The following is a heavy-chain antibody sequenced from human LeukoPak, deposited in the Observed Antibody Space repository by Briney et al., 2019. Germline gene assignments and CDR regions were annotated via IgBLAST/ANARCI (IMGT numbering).Heavy chain of an antibody. CDR1: GGTFSSYA. D-gene: IGHD5-12*01. Sequence: GSSVKLSCKASGGTFSSYAISWVRQAPGQGLEWMRGIIPIFGTANYAKKFQGRVTITTDESTSTAYMELSSLRSEDTAVYYCARGGYSGYGRQNYYYYYMDVWGKGTTVTVSS. J-gene: IGHJ6*03. CDR2: IIPIFGTA. CDR3: ARGGYSGYGRQNYYYYYMDV. V-gene: IGHV1-69*05.